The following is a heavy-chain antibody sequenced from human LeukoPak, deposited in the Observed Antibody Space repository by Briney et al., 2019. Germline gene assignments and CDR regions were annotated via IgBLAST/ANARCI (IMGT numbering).Heavy chain of an antibody. V-gene: IGHV3-23*01. CDR2: ISGSGGST. CDR3: AKSRFLEWLRPRNWFDP. CDR1: GFTFSSFA. J-gene: IGHJ5*02. Sequence: GGSLRLSFAAPGFTFSSFAISWVRRAPGKGLEWVSAISGSGGSTYYADSVKGRFTISRDNSKNTLYLQMNSLRAEDTAVYYCAKSRFLEWLRPRNWFDPWGQGTLVTVSS. D-gene: IGHD3-3*01.